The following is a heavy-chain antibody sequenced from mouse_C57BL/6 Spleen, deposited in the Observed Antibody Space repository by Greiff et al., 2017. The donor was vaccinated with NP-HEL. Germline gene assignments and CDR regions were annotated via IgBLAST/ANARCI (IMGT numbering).Heavy chain of an antibody. D-gene: IGHD2-1*01. J-gene: IGHJ2*01. V-gene: IGHV3-6*01. CDR2: ISYDGSN. Sequence: VQLQQSGPGLVKPSQSLSLTCSVTGYSITSGYYWNWIRQFPGNKLEWMGYISYDGSNNYNPSLKNRISITRDTSKHQFFLKLNSLTTEDTATYYCASNYAFDYWGQGTTLTVSS. CDR3: ASNYAFDY. CDR1: GYSITSGYY.